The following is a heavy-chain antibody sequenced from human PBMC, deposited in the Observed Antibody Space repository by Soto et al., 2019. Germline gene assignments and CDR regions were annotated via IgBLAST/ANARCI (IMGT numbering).Heavy chain of an antibody. Sequence: SETLSLTCTVSAGAISSYYWSWIRQPPGKGVEWIGNIHYSGSSNYNPSLKSRVTISVDTSRNQFSLKLSSVTAADTAVYYCARHLFDQLLELHIRGWFDPWGQGPLVTVSS. CDR1: AGAISSYY. CDR3: ARHLFDQLLELHIRGWFDP. V-gene: IGHV4-59*08. CDR2: IHYSGSS. J-gene: IGHJ5*02. D-gene: IGHD2-2*01.